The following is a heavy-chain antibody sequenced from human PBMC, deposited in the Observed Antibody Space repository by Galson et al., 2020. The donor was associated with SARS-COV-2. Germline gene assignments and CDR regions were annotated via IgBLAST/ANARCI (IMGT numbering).Heavy chain of an antibody. Sequence: GGSLRLSCAASGFTFSSYWMSWVRQAPGKGLEWVANIKQDGSEKYYVDSVKGRFTISRDNAKNSLYLQMNSLRAEDTAVYYCASVLRYFDWLLRPDYYFDYWGQGTLVTVSS. CDR2: IKQDGSEK. J-gene: IGHJ4*02. CDR1: GFTFSSYW. V-gene: IGHV3-7*03. D-gene: IGHD3-9*01. CDR3: ASVLRYFDWLLRPDYYFDY.